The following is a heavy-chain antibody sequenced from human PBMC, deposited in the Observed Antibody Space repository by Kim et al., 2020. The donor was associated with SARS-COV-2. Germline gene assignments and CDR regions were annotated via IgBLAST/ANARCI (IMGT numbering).Heavy chain of an antibody. J-gene: IGHJ6*02. V-gene: IGHV3-30*04. CDR2: ISYDGSNK. Sequence: GGSLRLSCAASGFTFSSYAMHWVRQAPGKGLEWVAVISYDGSNKYYADSVKGRFTISRDNSKNKLYLQMNSLRAEDTAVYYCARVGYSSSWYSVEYYYYYYGMDVWGQGTTVTVSS. CDR1: GFTFSSYA. D-gene: IGHD6-13*01. CDR3: ARVGYSSSWYSVEYYYYYYGMDV.